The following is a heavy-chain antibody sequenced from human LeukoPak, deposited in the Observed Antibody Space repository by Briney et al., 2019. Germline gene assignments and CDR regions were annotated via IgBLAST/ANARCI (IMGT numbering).Heavy chain of an antibody. CDR2: INPNSGGT. Sequence: ASVKVSCKASGYTFTGYYMHWVRQAPGQGLEWMGWINPNSGGTNYAQKFQGRVTMTRDTSISTAYMELSRLRSDDTAVYYCARDWDSSGYYPGVGYYFDYWGQGTLVTVSS. CDR3: ARDWDSSGYYPGVGYYFDY. CDR1: GYTFTGYY. J-gene: IGHJ4*02. D-gene: IGHD3-22*01. V-gene: IGHV1-2*02.